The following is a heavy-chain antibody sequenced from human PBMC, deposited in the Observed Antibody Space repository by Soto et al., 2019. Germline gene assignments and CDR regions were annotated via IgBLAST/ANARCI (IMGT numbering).Heavy chain of an antibody. D-gene: IGHD3-22*01. CDR3: AKGYNYYDSIVGWFDP. V-gene: IGHV3-23*01. J-gene: IGHJ5*02. Sequence: GGSLRLSCAASGFTFSSYAMSWVRQAPGKGLEWVSAISGSGGSTYYADSVKGRLTISRDNSKNTLYLQMNSLRAEDTAVYYCAKGYNYYDSIVGWFDPWGQGTLVTVSS. CDR2: ISGSGGST. CDR1: GFTFSSYA.